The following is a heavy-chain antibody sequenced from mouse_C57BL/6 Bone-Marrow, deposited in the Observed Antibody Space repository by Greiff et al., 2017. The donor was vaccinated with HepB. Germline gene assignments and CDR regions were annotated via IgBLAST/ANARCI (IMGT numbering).Heavy chain of an antibody. Sequence: QVQLQQSGAELVKPGASVKLSCKASGYTFTSYWMHWVKQRPGQGLEWIGMIHPNSGSTNYNEKFKSKATLTVDKSSSTAYTQLSSLTSEDSAVYYCARSGFHYYGSSSSYYFDYWGQGTTLTVSS. D-gene: IGHD1-1*01. CDR1: GYTFTSYW. CDR3: ARSGFHYYGSSSSYYFDY. CDR2: IHPNSGST. J-gene: IGHJ2*01. V-gene: IGHV1-64*01.